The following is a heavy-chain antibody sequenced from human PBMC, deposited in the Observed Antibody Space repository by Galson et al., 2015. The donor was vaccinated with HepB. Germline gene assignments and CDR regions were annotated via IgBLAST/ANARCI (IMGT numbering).Heavy chain of an antibody. CDR1: GYTFTSYY. J-gene: IGHJ5*02. V-gene: IGHV1-46*01. CDR2: INPSGGST. CDR3: ARAGCSSTSRYIDNSWFDP. D-gene: IGHD2-2*02. Sequence: SVKVSCKASGYTFTSYYMHWVRQAPGQGLEWMGIINPSGGSTSYAQNFQGRVTMTRDTSTSTVYMELNSLGSEDTAVYYCARAGCSSTSRYIDNSWFDPWGQGTLVTVSS.